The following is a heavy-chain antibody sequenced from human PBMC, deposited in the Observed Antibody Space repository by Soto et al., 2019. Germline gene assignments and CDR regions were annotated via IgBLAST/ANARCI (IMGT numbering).Heavy chain of an antibody. J-gene: IGHJ5*02. CDR2: IYYSGST. V-gene: IGHV4-39*01. Sequence: ILSLTSTVSDGSSSSSSYYWGCIRQPPGKGLEWIGSIYYSGSTYYNPSLKSRVTISVDTSKNQFSLKLSSVTAADTAVYYCARQQHIVVVTAINWFDPWGQGTLVTVSS. CDR3: ARQQHIVVVTAINWFDP. CDR1: DGSSSSSSYY. D-gene: IGHD2-21*02.